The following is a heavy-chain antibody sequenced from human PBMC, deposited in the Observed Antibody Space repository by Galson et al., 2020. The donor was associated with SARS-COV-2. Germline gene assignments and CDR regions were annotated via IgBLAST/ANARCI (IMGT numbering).Heavy chain of an antibody. Sequence: TGGSLRLSCAASGFNFSSFTMNWVRQAPGKGLEWVSSVSSTANYIHYADSVRGRVTIPRDNADHALFLQMTSLGDEYTATYYCAGGAGYIKKGGLDYWGRGTRVTVSS. D-gene: IGHD5-18*01. CDR3: AGGAGYIKKGGLDY. J-gene: IGHJ4*02. CDR1: GFNFSSFT. V-gene: IGHV3-21*01. CDR2: VSSTANYI.